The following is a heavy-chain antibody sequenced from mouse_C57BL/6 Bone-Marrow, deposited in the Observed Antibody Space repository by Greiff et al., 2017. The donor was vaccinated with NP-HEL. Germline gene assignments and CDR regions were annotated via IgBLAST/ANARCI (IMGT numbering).Heavy chain of an antibody. V-gene: IGHV5-17*01. Sequence: EVQGVESGGGLVKPGGSLKLSCAASGFTFSDYGMHWVRQAPEKGLEWVTYISSGSSTIYYADTVKGRFTISRDNAKNTLFLQMTSLRSEDTAMYYCAKGFITTVVAPYAMDYWGQGTSVTVSS. CDR3: AKGFITTVVAPYAMDY. J-gene: IGHJ4*01. CDR1: GFTFSDYG. D-gene: IGHD1-1*01. CDR2: ISSGSSTI.